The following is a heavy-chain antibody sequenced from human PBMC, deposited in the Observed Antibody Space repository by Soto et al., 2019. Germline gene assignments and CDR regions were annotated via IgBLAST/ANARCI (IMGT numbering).Heavy chain of an antibody. V-gene: IGHV4-31*03. J-gene: IGHJ4*02. D-gene: IGHD6-6*01. Sequence: SETLSLTCTVSGGSISSGGFYWSWIRQHPGKGLEWIGYIYYSGSTYYNPSLKSRVTMSVDTSKNQSSLNLSSVTAADTAVYYCASRSSSNVGVLVLDYWGQGTLVTVSS. CDR1: GGSISSGGFY. CDR3: ASRSSSNVGVLVLDY. CDR2: IYYSGST.